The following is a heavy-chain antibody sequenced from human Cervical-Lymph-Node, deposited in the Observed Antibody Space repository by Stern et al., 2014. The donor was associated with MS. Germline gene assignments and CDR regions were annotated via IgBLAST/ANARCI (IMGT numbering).Heavy chain of an antibody. J-gene: IGHJ5*02. CDR2: IFPVFGTP. CDR3: ALSSETSDRWYSLGYDL. CDR1: GGTFSKFP. Sequence: VQLEESGAEVTKPGSSVKLSCKASGGTFSKFPSSWVRQAPGQGLEWMGGIFPVFGTPTYAQEFRGRVTITADVSTSTVYMELSSLRSDDTAVYYCALSSETSDRWYSLGYDLWGQGTLVTVSS. V-gene: IGHV1-69*01. D-gene: IGHD6-13*01.